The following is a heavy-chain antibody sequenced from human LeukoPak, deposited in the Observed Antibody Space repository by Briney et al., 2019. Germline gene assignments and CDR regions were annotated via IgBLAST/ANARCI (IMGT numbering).Heavy chain of an antibody. D-gene: IGHD3-22*01. J-gene: IGHJ3*02. Sequence: GGSLRLSCAASGFTFSSYAMSWVRQAPGKGLEWVSAISGSGGSTYYADSVKGRFTISRDNSKNTLYLQMNSLRAEDTAVYYCARDLYYYDSSGDAFDIWGQGTMVTVSS. CDR2: ISGSGGST. CDR3: ARDLYYYDSSGDAFDI. CDR1: GFTFSSYA. V-gene: IGHV3-23*01.